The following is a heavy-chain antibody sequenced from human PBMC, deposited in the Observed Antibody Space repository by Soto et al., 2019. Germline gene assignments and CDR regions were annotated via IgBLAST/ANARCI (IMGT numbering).Heavy chain of an antibody. CDR2: ISGSGGST. CDR3: AKDLTMIVVVITEGPFDY. J-gene: IGHJ4*02. V-gene: IGHV3-23*01. CDR1: GFTFSSYA. Sequence: GGSLRLSCAASGFTFSSYAMSWVRQAPGKGLEWVSAISGSGGSTYYADSVKGRFTISRDNSKDTLYLQMNSLRAEDTAVYYCAKDLTMIVVVITEGPFDYWGQGTLVTVSS. D-gene: IGHD3-22*01.